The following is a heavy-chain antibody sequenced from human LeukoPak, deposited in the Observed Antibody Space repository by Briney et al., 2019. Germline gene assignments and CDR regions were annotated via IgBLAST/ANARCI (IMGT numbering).Heavy chain of an antibody. V-gene: IGHV1-2*02. CDR1: GYTFTSYG. J-gene: IGHJ4*02. D-gene: IGHD2-15*01. CDR3: ARDGRPSGDIVVVVAATGGFDY. Sequence: ASVKVSCKASGYTFTSYGISWVRQAPGQGLEWMGWINPNSGGTNYARKFQGRVTMTRDTSISTAYMELSRLRSDDTAVYYCARDGRPSGDIVVVVAATGGFDYWGQGTLVTVSS. CDR2: INPNSGGT.